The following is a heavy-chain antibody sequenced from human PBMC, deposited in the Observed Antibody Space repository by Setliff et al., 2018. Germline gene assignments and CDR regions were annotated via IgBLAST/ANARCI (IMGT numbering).Heavy chain of an antibody. V-gene: IGHV3-74*01. Sequence: GGSLRLSCAASGFTFSSYWMHWVRQAPGKGLVWVSRINSDGSSTSYADSVKGRFTISRDNAKNTLYLQMNSLRAEDTAVYYCARDYVLRYFDWLELLDYWGQGTLVTVSS. CDR2: INSDGSST. CDR3: ARDYVLRYFDWLELLDY. J-gene: IGHJ4*02. D-gene: IGHD3-9*01. CDR1: GFTFSSYW.